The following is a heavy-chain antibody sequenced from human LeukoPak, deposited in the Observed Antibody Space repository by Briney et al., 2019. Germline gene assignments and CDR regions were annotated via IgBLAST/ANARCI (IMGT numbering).Heavy chain of an antibody. CDR3: TRDLNTAMVFGFDY. CDR1: GFTFGDYA. D-gene: IGHD5-18*01. Sequence: GGSLRLSCTASGFTFGDYAMSWFRQAPGKGLEWVGFIRSKACGGTTEYAASVKGRFTISRDDSKSIAYLQMNSLKTEDTAVYYCTRDLNTAMVFGFDYWGQGTLVTVSS. J-gene: IGHJ4*02. CDR2: IRSKACGGTT. V-gene: IGHV3-49*03.